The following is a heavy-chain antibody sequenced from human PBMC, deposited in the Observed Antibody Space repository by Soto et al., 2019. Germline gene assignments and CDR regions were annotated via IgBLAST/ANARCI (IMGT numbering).Heavy chain of an antibody. CDR1: GFTFSSYA. D-gene: IGHD3-22*01. CDR2: ISGSGGST. J-gene: IGHJ4*02. Sequence: GGSLRLSCAASGFTFSSYAMSWVRQAPGKGLEWVSAISGSGGSTYYADSVKGRFTISRDNSKNTLYLQMNSLRAEDTAVYYCAKVPYDSRRDRHHFDYWGQGTLVTVSS. CDR3: AKVPYDSRRDRHHFDY. V-gene: IGHV3-23*01.